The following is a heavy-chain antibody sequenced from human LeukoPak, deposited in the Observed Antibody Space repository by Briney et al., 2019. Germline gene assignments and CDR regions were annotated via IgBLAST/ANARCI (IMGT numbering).Heavy chain of an antibody. CDR3: ARARGSSGYYSSFDS. V-gene: IGHV2-70*01. CDR1: GFALTTPGMC. Sequence: SGPTLVKPTQTLTLTYELSGFALTTPGMCVSWIRQPPGKALEWLGLIDWDDDRCYSSSLKTRLTISKGTSENQVVLTMSNMAAVNTAKYYCARARGSSGYYSSFDSWGQGILVTVSS. CDR2: IDWDDDR. D-gene: IGHD3-22*01. J-gene: IGHJ4*02.